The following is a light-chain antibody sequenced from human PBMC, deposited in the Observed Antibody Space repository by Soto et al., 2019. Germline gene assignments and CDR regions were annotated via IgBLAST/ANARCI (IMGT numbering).Light chain of an antibody. J-gene: IGLJ2*01. CDR2: DVN. CDR3: SSYTSSSTAV. CDR1: SSDIGGYNY. Sequence: QCALTQPASVSGSPGQSITISCTGTSSDIGGYNYVSWYQQHPGKAPKLMIYDVNNRPSGVSNRFSGSKSGNTASLTISGLQAEDEADYYCSSYTSSSTAVVGGGTKLTVL. V-gene: IGLV2-14*01.